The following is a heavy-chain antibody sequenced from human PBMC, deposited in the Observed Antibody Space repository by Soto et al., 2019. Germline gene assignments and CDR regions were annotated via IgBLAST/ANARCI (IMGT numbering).Heavy chain of an antibody. V-gene: IGHV3-30*18. CDR3: AKDLVKTSRWPAD. J-gene: IGHJ4*02. CDR1: GFNFSTYG. D-gene: IGHD6-13*01. CDR2: ISYDGSHK. Sequence: HVQLVESGGGVVQPGRSLRLSCAVSGFNFSTYGMHWVRQAPGKGREWVAVISYDGSHKAFADSVKGRIAISRDNSKNTLFLQMNSLREEDTAGYYCAKDLVKTSRWPADWGQGTLVTVSS.